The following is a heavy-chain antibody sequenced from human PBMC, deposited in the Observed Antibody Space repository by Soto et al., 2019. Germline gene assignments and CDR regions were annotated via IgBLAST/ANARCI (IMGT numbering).Heavy chain of an antibody. J-gene: IGHJ6*02. CDR3: ARDGGYDFWSGYVLEYYYYYYGMDV. D-gene: IGHD3-3*01. V-gene: IGHV3-30-3*01. CDR2: ISYDGSNK. Sequence: GGSLRLSCAASGFTFSSYAMHWVRQAPGKGLEWVAVISYDGSNKYYADSVKGRFTISRDNSKNTLYQQMNSLRAEDTAVYYCARDGGYDFWSGYVLEYYYYYYGMDVWGQGTTVTVSS. CDR1: GFTFSSYA.